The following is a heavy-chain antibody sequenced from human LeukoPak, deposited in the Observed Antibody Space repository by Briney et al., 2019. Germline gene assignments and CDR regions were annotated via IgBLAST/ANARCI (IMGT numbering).Heavy chain of an antibody. J-gene: IGHJ4*02. CDR1: RFTFTDYT. CDR2: ISSSSSYI. Sequence: PGGSLRLSCAASRFTFTDYTMNWVPQAPGQGLEWVSSISSSSSYINYTDSVKGRFTISRDNAKNSVYLQMNNLRAEDTAVYYCARDPPVTGELVVGRLRIFYQGGQGTLVTVSS. V-gene: IGHV3-21*01. CDR3: ARDPPVTGELVVGRLRIFYQ. D-gene: IGHD7-27*01.